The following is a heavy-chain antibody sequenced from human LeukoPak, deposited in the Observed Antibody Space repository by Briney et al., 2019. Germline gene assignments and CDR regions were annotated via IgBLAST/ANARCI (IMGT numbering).Heavy chain of an antibody. J-gene: IGHJ4*02. D-gene: IGHD3-22*01. CDR1: GGSISSSSYY. CDR3: ARLDSSGYYDSSYFDY. V-gene: IGHV4-39*01. CDR2: IYYSGST. Sequence: PSETLSLTCTVSGGSISSSSYYWGWIRQPPGKGLEWIGSIYYSGSTYYNPSLKSRVTISVDTSKNQFSLKLSSVTAADTAVYYCARLDSSGYYDSSYFDYWGQGTLVTVSS.